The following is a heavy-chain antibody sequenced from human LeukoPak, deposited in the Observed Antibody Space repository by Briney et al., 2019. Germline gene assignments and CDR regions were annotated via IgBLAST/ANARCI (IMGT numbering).Heavy chain of an antibody. CDR3: ARDLRGVIIGFDY. J-gene: IGHJ4*02. CDR1: GFTFSSYE. V-gene: IGHV3-48*03. D-gene: IGHD3-10*01. Sequence: GGSLRLSCAASGFTFSSYEMNWVRQAPGEGLEWVSYISSSGSTIYYADSVKGRFTISRDNAKNSLYLQMNSLRAEDTAVYYCARDLRGVIIGFDYWGQGTLVTVSS. CDR2: ISSSGSTI.